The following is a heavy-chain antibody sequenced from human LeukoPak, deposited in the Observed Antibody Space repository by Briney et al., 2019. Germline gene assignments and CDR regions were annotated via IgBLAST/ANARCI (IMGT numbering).Heavy chain of an antibody. Sequence: GGSLRLSCAASEFTVSSNYMTWVRQAPGKGLEWVSIIYGGGSTYYADSVKGRFTISRDNSKNTLHLQMNGLRAEDTAVYYCARGYNYYAYWGQGTLVTVSS. D-gene: IGHD5-18*01. CDR3: ARGYNYYAY. CDR2: IYGGGST. V-gene: IGHV3-66*01. J-gene: IGHJ4*02. CDR1: EFTVSSNY.